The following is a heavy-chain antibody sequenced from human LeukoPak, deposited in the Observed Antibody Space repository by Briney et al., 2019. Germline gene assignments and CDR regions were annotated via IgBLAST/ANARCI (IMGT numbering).Heavy chain of an antibody. V-gene: IGHV3-23*01. CDR3: AKADYGDYEGICFDY. J-gene: IGHJ4*02. D-gene: IGHD4-17*01. Sequence: GGSLRLSCAASGFTFSSYAMSWVRQAPGKGLEWVSAISGSGGSTYYADSVKGRFTSSRDNSKNTLYLQMNSLRAEDTAVYYCAKADYGDYEGICFDYWGQGTLVTVSS. CDR2: ISGSGGST. CDR1: GFTFSSYA.